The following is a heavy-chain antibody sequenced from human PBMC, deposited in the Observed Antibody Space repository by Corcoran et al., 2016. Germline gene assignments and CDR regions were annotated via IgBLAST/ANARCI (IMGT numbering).Heavy chain of an antibody. CDR2: ISSSSSTI. CDR1: GFTFSSYS. D-gene: IGHD6-19*01. Sequence: EVQLVESGGGLVQPGGSLRLSCAASGFTFSSYSMNWVRQAPGKGLEWVSYISSSSSTIYYADSVKGRFTISRDNAKNSLYLQMNSLRAEDTAVYYCARLSSCWLDYWGQGTLVTVSS. J-gene: IGHJ4*02. CDR3: ARLSSCWLDY. V-gene: IGHV3-48*04.